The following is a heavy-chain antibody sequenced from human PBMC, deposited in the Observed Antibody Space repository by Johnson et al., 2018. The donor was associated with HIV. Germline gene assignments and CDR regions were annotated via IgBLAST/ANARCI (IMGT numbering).Heavy chain of an antibody. CDR2: IGTAGDT. CDR1: GFTFSSYA. CDR3: ARVTNDAFDI. V-gene: IGHV3-13*01. J-gene: IGHJ3*02. Sequence: VHLVESGGGVVQPGRSLRLSCAASGFTFSSYAVHWVRQATGKGLEWVSAIGTAGDTYYPGSVKGRFTISRENAKNSLYLQMNSLRAGDTAVYYCARVTNDAFDIWGQGTMVTVSS.